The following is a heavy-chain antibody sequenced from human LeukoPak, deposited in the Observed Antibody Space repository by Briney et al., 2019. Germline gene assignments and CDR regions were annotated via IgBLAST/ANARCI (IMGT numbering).Heavy chain of an antibody. CDR3: ARVKGLGSPFDY. CDR1: GYSISSGYY. V-gene: IGHV4-38-2*02. Sequence: SETLSLTCTVSGYSISSGYYWGWIRQPPGKGLEWIGSIHHGGTTYYNPSLKSRVTISVDTSKNQFSLKLSSVTAADTAVYYCARVKGLGSPFDYWGQGTLVTVSS. CDR2: IHHGGTT. J-gene: IGHJ4*02. D-gene: IGHD3-10*01.